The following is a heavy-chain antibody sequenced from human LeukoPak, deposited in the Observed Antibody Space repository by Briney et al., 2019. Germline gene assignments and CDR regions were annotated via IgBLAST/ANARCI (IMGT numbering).Heavy chain of an antibody. V-gene: IGHV3-48*03. D-gene: IGHD5-12*01. J-gene: IGHJ4*02. Sequence: GGSLRLSCAASGFTFSIYEMNWVRRAPGKGLEWVSYISSSGSTIYYADSVKGRFTISRDNAKNSLYLQMNSLRAEDTAVYYCARKDSGYVGHFDYWGQGTLVTVSS. CDR2: ISSSGSTI. CDR3: ARKDSGYVGHFDY. CDR1: GFTFSIYE.